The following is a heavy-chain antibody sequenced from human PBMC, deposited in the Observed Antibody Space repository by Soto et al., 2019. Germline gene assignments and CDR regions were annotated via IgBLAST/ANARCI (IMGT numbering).Heavy chain of an antibody. CDR2: ISGSGDST. D-gene: IGHD6-19*01. V-gene: IGHV3-23*01. J-gene: IGHJ3*01. CDR3: VKEVSGWYSRGCFDL. Sequence: PGGSLRLSCAASGLTFSNYAMNWVRQAPGKGLEWVSNISGSGDSTYYADSVKGRFTISRDNSKNTLYLQMNSLRAEDTAIYYCVKEVSGWYSRGCFDLWGRGTMVTVSS. CDR1: GLTFSNYA.